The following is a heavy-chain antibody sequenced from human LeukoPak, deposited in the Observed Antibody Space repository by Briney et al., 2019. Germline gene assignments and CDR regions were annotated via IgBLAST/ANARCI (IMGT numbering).Heavy chain of an antibody. CDR3: ARDSRYYDFWSCYVDY. Sequence: PSETLSLTCTVSGGSISVYYWTWIRQSAGKGLEWIGRIYTGGNTNYNPSLKSRATLSIDTSKNQFSLMLTSVTAADTAVYYCARDSRYYDFWSCYVDYWGQGILVTVSP. D-gene: IGHD3-3*01. J-gene: IGHJ4*02. CDR2: IYTGGNT. V-gene: IGHV4-4*07. CDR1: GGSISVYY.